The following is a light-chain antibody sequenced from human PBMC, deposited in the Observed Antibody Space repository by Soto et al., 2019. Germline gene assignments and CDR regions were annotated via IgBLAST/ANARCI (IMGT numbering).Light chain of an antibody. CDR2: NAS. Sequence: EIVMTQSPATLSVSPGERATLSCRASQSVSNYLAWYQQKPGQPPRLLIYNASTRATGIPARFSGSGSGTEFTLTISSLQSEDFAVYYCQQYSNWPRTFGQGTRVEIK. CDR1: QSVSNY. CDR3: QQYSNWPRT. V-gene: IGKV3-15*01. J-gene: IGKJ1*01.